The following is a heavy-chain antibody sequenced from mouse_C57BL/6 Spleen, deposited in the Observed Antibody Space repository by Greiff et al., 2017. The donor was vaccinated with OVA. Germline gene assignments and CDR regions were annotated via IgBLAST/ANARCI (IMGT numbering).Heavy chain of an antibody. CDR1: GYAFSSSW. V-gene: IGHV1-82*01. Sequence: QVQLQQSGPELVKPGASVKISCKASGYAFSSSWMNWVKQRPGKGLEWIGRIYPGDGDTNYNGKFKGKATLTADKSSSTAYMQLSSLTSEDSAVYFCARSGTTVVANWGQGTTLTVSS. CDR3: ARSGTTVVAN. CDR2: IYPGDGDT. J-gene: IGHJ2*01. D-gene: IGHD1-1*01.